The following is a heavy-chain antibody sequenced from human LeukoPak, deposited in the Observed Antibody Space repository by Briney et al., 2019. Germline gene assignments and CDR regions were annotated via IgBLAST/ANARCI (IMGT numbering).Heavy chain of an antibody. CDR3: ARGVLRVTRARGTSKAFDP. D-gene: IGHD3-10*01. Sequence: GASVKIACKASGYTFTSYTMHWVWQAPGQRLEWMGWINGGNGNTKYSQRFQGRITITRDTSASTAYMELSSLRSEDTAVYYCARGVLRVTRARGTSKAFDPWGQGTQVSVFS. V-gene: IGHV1-3*01. CDR2: INGGNGNT. CDR1: GYTFTSYT. J-gene: IGHJ5*02.